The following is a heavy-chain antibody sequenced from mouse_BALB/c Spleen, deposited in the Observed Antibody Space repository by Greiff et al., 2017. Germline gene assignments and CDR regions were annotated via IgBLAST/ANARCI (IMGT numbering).Heavy chain of an antibody. V-gene: IGHV1-18*01. D-gene: IGHD2-3*01. CDR3: ARAGDGYRFAY. Sequence: EVQLQQSGPELVKPGASVKIPCKASGYTFTDYNMDWVKQSHGKSLEWIGDINPNNGGTIYNQKFKGKATLTVDKSSSTAYMELRSLTSEDTAVYYCARAGDGYRFAYWGQGTLVTVSA. J-gene: IGHJ3*01. CDR1: GYTFTDYN. CDR2: INPNNGGT.